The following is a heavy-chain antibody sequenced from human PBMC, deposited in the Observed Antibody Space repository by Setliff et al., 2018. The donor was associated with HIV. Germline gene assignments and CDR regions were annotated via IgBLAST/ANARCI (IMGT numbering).Heavy chain of an antibody. CDR3: TKNLYRSPWSPLDY. D-gene: IGHD6-19*01. CDR2: IRYDDTYK. V-gene: IGHV3-30*02. Sequence: GGSLRLSWSPSGFTFSYYGMHWVRQAPGKGLEWVAFIRYDDTYKYYADSVKGRFTISRDNSKNTLYLQMNSLRAEDTAVYYCTKNLYRSPWSPLDYWGQGTLVTVS. CDR1: GFTFSYYG. J-gene: IGHJ4*02.